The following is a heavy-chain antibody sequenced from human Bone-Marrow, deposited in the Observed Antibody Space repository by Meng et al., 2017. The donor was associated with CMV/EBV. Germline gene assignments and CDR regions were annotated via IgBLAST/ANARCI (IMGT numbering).Heavy chain of an antibody. J-gene: IGHJ4*02. CDR1: GFTFSSYS. D-gene: IGHD3-3*01. CDR3: ARPGYDFWSGYWAYYFVD. Sequence: GESLKISCAASGFTFSSYSMNWVRQAPGKGLEWVANIKQDGSEKYYVDSVKGRFTISRDNAKNSLYLQMNSLRAEDTAVYYCARPGYDFWSGYWAYYFVDWGQGTLVTVSS. V-gene: IGHV3-7*01. CDR2: IKQDGSEK.